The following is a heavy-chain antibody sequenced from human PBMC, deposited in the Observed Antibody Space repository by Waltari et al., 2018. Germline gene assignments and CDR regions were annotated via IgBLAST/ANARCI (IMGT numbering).Heavy chain of an antibody. D-gene: IGHD6-6*01. CDR3: AVEYSSSFDY. Sequence: QVQLQQWGAGLLKPSETLSLTCAVYGGPFSGYYWTWIRQPPGKGLEWIGEINHSGSTNYTPSLKSRVTISVDTSKNQFSLNLSSVTAADTAVYYCAVEYSSSFDYWGQGTLVTVSS. CDR2: INHSGST. J-gene: IGHJ4*02. CDR1: GGPFSGYY. V-gene: IGHV4-34*01.